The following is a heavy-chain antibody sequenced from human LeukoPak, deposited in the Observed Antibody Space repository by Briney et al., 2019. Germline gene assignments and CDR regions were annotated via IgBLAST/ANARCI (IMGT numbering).Heavy chain of an antibody. CDR3: ARDFWSVFGKEAAFDI. D-gene: IGHD3-16*01. J-gene: IGHJ3*02. Sequence: GGSLRLSCVGSGYIFSRYSMNWVRQAPGKGLEWVSSISSSGTYIFYADSVKGRFTISRDNAKNSLYLQMNSLRAEDTAVYYCARDFWSVFGKEAAFDIWGQGTMVTVSS. CDR2: ISSSGTYI. V-gene: IGHV3-21*01. CDR1: GYIFSRYS.